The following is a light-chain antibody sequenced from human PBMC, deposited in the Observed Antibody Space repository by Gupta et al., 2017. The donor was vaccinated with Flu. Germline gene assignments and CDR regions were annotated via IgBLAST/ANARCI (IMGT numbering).Light chain of an antibody. J-gene: IGLJ2*01. CDR2: EVS. CDR1: SSDVGALNY. V-gene: IGLV2-14*01. CDR3: SSYTTSSHVL. Sequence: QSALTQPAPSSWVPGRSITISCTGTSSDVGALNYVSWYQKHPSKAPKLMIYEVSNRPSWVSNRFSGSKSGNTASLTISGLQAEDESDYYCSSYTTSSHVLFGGGTKLTVL.